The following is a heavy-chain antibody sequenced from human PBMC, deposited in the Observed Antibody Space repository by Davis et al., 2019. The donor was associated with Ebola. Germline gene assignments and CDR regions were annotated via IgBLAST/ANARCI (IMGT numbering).Heavy chain of an antibody. CDR3: AKDITMVRGVVFYYYGMDV. CDR1: GFTFDDYA. D-gene: IGHD3-10*01. Sequence: PGGSLRLSCAASGFTFDDYAMHWVRQAPGKGLEWVSLISVDGGSTYYADSVKGRFTISRDNSKNSLYLQMNSLRTEDTALYYCAKDITMVRGVVFYYYGMDVWGQGTTVTVSS. J-gene: IGHJ6*02. CDR2: ISVDGGST. V-gene: IGHV3-43*02.